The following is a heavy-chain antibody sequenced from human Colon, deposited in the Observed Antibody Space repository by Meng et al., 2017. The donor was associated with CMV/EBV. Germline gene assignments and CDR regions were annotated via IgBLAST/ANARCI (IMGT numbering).Heavy chain of an antibody. CDR2: ISYSGNT. Sequence: VSGGSVSSGSYYWTLIRQPPGKGLEWIGYISYSGNTNYNPSLKSRVTISVDTSRNQFSLKLTSVSAADTAMYYCARESSGWSTGVDYWGQGSLVTVSS. V-gene: IGHV4-61*01. CDR3: ARESSGWSTGVDY. J-gene: IGHJ4*02. CDR1: GGSVSSGSYY. D-gene: IGHD6-19*01.